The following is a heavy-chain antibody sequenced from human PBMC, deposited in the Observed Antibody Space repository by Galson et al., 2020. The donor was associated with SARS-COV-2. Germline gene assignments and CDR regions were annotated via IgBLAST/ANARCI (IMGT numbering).Heavy chain of an antibody. V-gene: IGHV3-9*01. CDR3: AKDRGTGYYYYYMDV. CDR1: GFPFDDYA. D-gene: IGHD3-9*01. CDR2: ISWNSDSI. Sequence: SLKLHCAAPGFPFDDYAMHWVRQAPATGLEWVSGISWNSDSIGYAQSVPGRFTISRDNAKNTLYLQMNSLRAEDTALDYCAKDRGTGYYYYYMDVGGEGTTFTFAS. J-gene: IGHJ6*03.